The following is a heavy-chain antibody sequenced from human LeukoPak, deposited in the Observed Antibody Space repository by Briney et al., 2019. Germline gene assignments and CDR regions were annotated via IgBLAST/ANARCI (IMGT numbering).Heavy chain of an antibody. J-gene: IGHJ4*02. Sequence: GGSLRLSCAASGFTFNSYAMNWVRQAPGKGLEWVSAIGGNGGTTHSPDSVRGRFTIARDNSKNTLYLQMNSLRAEDTAAYYCAKGPGDLFDYWGQGTLVTVSS. CDR3: AKGPGDLFDY. CDR2: IGGNGGTT. CDR1: GFTFNSYA. V-gene: IGHV3-23*01. D-gene: IGHD3-16*01.